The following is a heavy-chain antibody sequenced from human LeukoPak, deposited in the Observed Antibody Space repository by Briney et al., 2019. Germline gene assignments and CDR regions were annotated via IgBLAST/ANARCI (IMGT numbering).Heavy chain of an antibody. CDR3: ATMMTTGY. Sequence: GGSLRLSCAASGFILSSYAMHWVRQAPGKGLEWVAFTQHDGDDKYYADSVKGRFTISRDNSKNTLYLQMNSLRAEDTAVYYCATMMTTGYWGQGTLVTVSS. D-gene: IGHD4-11*01. V-gene: IGHV3-30*02. J-gene: IGHJ4*02. CDR2: TQHDGDDK. CDR1: GFILSSYA.